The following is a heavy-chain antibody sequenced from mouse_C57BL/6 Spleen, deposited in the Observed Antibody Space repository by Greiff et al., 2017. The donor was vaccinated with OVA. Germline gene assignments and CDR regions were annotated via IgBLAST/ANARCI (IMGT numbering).Heavy chain of an antibody. J-gene: IGHJ2*01. CDR3: ATRELGRGYFDY. D-gene: IGHD4-1*01. CDR2: INPSTGGT. V-gene: IGHV1-42*01. CDR1: GYSFTGYY. Sequence: EVKLMESGPELVKPGASVKISCKASGYSFTGYYMNWVKQSPEKSLEWIGEINPSTGGTTYNQKFKAKATLTVDKSSSTAYMQLKSLTSEDSAVYYCATRELGRGYFDYWGQGTTLTVSS.